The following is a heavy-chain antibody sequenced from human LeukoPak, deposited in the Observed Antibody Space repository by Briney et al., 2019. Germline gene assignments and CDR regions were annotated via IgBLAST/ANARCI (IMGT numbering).Heavy chain of an antibody. CDR2: IIPIFGTA. CDR3: ARDGPLSLDAFDI. Sequence: SVKVSCKASGGTFSSYAISWVRQAPGQGLEWMGGIIPIFGTANYAQKFQGRVTITTDESTSTAYMELSSLRSEDTAVYYCARDGPLSLDAFDIWGQGTMVTVSS. V-gene: IGHV1-69*05. CDR1: GGTFSSYA. J-gene: IGHJ3*02. D-gene: IGHD3-10*01.